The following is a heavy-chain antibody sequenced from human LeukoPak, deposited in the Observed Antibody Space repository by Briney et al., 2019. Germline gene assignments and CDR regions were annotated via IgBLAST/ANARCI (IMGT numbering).Heavy chain of an antibody. CDR3: AKGTTFDAFDI. V-gene: IGHV3-9*01. CDR2: ISWNAGGI. CDR1: GFTFDNYA. D-gene: IGHD3-16*01. J-gene: IGHJ3*02. Sequence: GGSLRLSCAAAGFTFDNYAMHWVRQAPGKGLEWVSRISWNAGGIVYADSVKGRFTISRDSAKNSLYLQMNSLRAEDTALYYCAKGTTFDAFDIWGQGTMVTVSS.